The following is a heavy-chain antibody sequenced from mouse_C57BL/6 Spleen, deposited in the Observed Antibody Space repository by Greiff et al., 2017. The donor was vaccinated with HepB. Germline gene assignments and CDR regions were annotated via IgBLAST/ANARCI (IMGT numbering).Heavy chain of an antibody. CDR1: GYAFSSSW. V-gene: IGHV1-82*01. CDR2: IYPGDGDT. Sequence: VQLQQSGPELVKPGASVKISCKASGYAFSSSWMNWVKQRPGKGLEWIGRIYPGDGDTNYNGKFKGKATLTADKSSSTAYMQLSSLTSEDSAVYFCARSDLIYDGYYAWFAYWGQGTLVTVSA. D-gene: IGHD2-3*01. J-gene: IGHJ3*01. CDR3: ARSDLIYDGYYAWFAY.